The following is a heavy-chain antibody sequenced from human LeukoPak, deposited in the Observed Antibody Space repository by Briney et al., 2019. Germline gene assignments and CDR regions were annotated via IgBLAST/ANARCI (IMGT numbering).Heavy chain of an antibody. CDR3: ARHLRWLPDDY. Sequence: SETLSLTCTVSGYSISSGYYWDWIRQPPGKGLEWIGTLSHSGSSYYNPSHKSRVTISVDTSKNQFSLKLSSVTAADTAVYYCARHLRWLPDDYWGQGTLVTVSS. V-gene: IGHV4-38-2*02. CDR1: GYSISSGYY. D-gene: IGHD4-17*01. CDR2: LSHSGSS. J-gene: IGHJ4*02.